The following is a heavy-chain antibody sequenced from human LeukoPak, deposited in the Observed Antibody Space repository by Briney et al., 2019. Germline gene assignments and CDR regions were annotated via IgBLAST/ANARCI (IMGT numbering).Heavy chain of an antibody. D-gene: IGHD3-3*01. CDR1: GDSISSSTYSTTYY. CDR2: ITYSGTT. J-gene: IGHJ4*02. V-gene: IGHV4-39*07. CDR3: ARDFRGRSDL. Sequence: SETLSLTCTVSGDSISSSTYSTTYYWGWIRQPPGKGLEWIGSITYSGTTHYNASLKSRVTISVDTSKNQFSLRLSSVTAADTAVYYCARDFRGRSDLWGQGTLVTVSS.